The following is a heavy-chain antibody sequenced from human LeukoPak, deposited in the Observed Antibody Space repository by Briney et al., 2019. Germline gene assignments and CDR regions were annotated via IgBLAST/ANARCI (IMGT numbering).Heavy chain of an antibody. V-gene: IGHV1-69*05. CDR1: GYTFTSYA. CDR2: IIPIFGTA. D-gene: IGHD3-22*01. CDR3: ARARSPSSGYLLRDHNWFDP. J-gene: IGHJ5*02. Sequence: SVKVSCKASGYTFTSYAISWVRQAPGQGLEWMGGIIPIFGTANYAQKVQGGVTITTDESTTTAYMELSSLRSEDTAVYYCARARSPSSGYLLRDHNWFDPWGQGTLVTVSS.